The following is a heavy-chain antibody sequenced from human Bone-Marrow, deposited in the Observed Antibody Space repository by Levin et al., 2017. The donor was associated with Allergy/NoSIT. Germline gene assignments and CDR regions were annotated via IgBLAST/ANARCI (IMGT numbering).Heavy chain of an antibody. J-gene: IGHJ6*03. Sequence: GGSLRLSCAASGFTFSSYGIHWVRQAPGKGLEWVAVISYDGSYKNYGDSVKGRFTISRDNSKNTLYLQMNSLRGEDTAEYYCAKGSGKYYYYYMDVWGKGTTVTVSS. CDR3: AKGSGKYYYYYMDV. V-gene: IGHV3-30*18. CDR1: GFTFSSYG. CDR2: ISYDGSYK. D-gene: IGHD3-10*01.